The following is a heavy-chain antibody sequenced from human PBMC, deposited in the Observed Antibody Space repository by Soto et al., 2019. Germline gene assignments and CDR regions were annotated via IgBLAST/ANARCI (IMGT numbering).Heavy chain of an antibody. Sequence: QVQLVESGGGLVKPGGSLRLSCAASGFTFSDYYMSWIRQAPGKGLEWVSYISSCGRTIYYADSVKGRFTISRDNAKNSLYLQMNRLRAEDTAVYYCARVEDIVVVVAAPMDVWRQGTTVTVSS. D-gene: IGHD2-15*01. CDR3: ARVEDIVVVVAAPMDV. V-gene: IGHV3-11*01. CDR2: ISSCGRTI. J-gene: IGHJ6*02. CDR1: GFTFSDYY.